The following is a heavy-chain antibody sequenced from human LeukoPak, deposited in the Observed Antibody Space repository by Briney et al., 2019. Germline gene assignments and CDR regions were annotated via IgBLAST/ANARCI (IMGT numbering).Heavy chain of an antibody. CDR2: IYYSGST. Sequence: KPSETLPLTCAVYGGSFSGYYWSWIRQPPGKGLEWIGYIYYSGSTNYNPSLKSRVTISVDTSKNQFSLKLSSVTAADTAVYYCARGVTTVSSGWYYYYGMDVWGQGTTVTVSS. J-gene: IGHJ6*02. CDR1: GGSFSGYY. CDR3: ARGVTTVSSGWYYYYGMDV. D-gene: IGHD4-11*01. V-gene: IGHV4-59*01.